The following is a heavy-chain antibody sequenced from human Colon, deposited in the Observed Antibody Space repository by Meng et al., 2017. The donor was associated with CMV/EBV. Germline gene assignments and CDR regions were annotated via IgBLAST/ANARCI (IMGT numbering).Heavy chain of an antibody. CDR3: ARLRQFLDTPY. V-gene: IGHV3-23*01. CDR2: ISATGGTT. J-gene: IGHJ4*02. CDR1: EFTFSSFA. Sequence: EVQLLESGGGLVQPGGSLSLSCAASEFTFSSFAMSWVRQAPGKGLEWVSTISATGGTTYYADSVEGRFTISRDNSKNTLYLQMNSLRAEDTAVYYCARLRQFLDTPYWGQGTLVTVSS. D-gene: IGHD3/OR15-3a*01.